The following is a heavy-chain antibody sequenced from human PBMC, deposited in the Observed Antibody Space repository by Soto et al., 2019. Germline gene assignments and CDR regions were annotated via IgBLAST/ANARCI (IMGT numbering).Heavy chain of an antibody. J-gene: IGHJ4*02. Sequence: PGGSLRLSCAASGFPFSSYGMHWVRQAPGKGLEWVAVISYDGSNKYYADSVKGRFTISRDNSKNTLYLQMNSLRAEDTAVYYCATRNPPGPIPFDYWGQGTLVTVSS. CDR1: GFPFSSYG. D-gene: IGHD2-2*01. CDR3: ATRNPPGPIPFDY. V-gene: IGHV3-30*03. CDR2: ISYDGSNK.